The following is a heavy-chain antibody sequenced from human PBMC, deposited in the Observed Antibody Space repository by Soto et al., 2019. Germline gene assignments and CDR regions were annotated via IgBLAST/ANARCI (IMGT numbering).Heavy chain of an antibody. CDR2: IYYSGSA. J-gene: IGHJ3*02. CDR3: ARDRGSDSDAFDI. D-gene: IGHD1-26*01. Sequence: PSETLSLTCTVAGVSIRTSRHYWGWIRQAPGQGLEWIGSIYYSGSAYYNPSLKSRFTISRDNSKNTLYLQMNSLRAEDTAVYYCARDRGSDSDAFDIWGQGTVVTVSS. CDR1: GVSIRTSRHY. V-gene: IGHV4-39*02.